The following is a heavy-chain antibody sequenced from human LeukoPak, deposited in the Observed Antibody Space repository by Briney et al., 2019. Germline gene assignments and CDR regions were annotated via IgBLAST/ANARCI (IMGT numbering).Heavy chain of an antibody. J-gene: IGHJ3*02. CDR1: GFTFSSYS. D-gene: IGHD3-3*01. V-gene: IGHV3-21*01. CDR3: ARETHYDFWSGYSNRFEADDAFDI. Sequence: PGGSLRLSCAASGFTFSSYSMNWVRQAPGKGLEWVSSISSSSSYIYYADSVKGRFTISRDNAKNSLYLQMNSLRAEDTAVYYCARETHYDFWSGYSNRFEADDAFDIWGQGTMVTVSS. CDR2: ISSSSSYI.